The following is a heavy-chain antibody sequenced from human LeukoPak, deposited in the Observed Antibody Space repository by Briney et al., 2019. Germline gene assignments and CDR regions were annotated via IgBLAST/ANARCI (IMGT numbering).Heavy chain of an antibody. V-gene: IGHV4-31*03. D-gene: IGHD2-2*01. CDR3: ARDGRGYCSSTSCPVDWFDP. CDR1: GGSISSGGYY. J-gene: IGHJ5*02. CDR2: IYYSGST. Sequence: SETLSLTCTVSGGSISSGGYYWSWIRQHPGKGLEWIGYIYYSGSTYYNPSLKSRVTLSVDTSKNQFSLKLSSVTAADTAVYYCARDGRGYCSSTSCPVDWFDPWGQGTLVTVSS.